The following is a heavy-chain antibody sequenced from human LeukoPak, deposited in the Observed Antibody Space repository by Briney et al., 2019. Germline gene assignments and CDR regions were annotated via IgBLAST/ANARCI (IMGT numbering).Heavy chain of an antibody. CDR1: GGSISSYY. D-gene: IGHD6-13*01. Sequence: PSETLSLTCTVSGGSISSYYWSWIRQPPGKGLEWIGYIYYSGSTNYNPSLKSRVTISVDTSKNQLSLKLSSVTAADTAVYYCARARYSSSWYRGRNWFDPWGQGTLVTVSS. J-gene: IGHJ5*02. V-gene: IGHV4-59*01. CDR3: ARARYSSSWYRGRNWFDP. CDR2: IYYSGST.